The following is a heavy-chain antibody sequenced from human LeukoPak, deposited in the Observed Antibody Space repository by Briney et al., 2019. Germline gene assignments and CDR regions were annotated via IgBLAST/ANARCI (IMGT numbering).Heavy chain of an antibody. CDR3: ARLYIVVVPAAIGYFDY. V-gene: IGHV4-39*01. J-gene: IGHJ4*02. CDR2: IYYSGST. Sequence: SETLSLTCTVSGGSISSSSYYWGWIRQPPGKGLEWIGSIYYSGSTYYNPSLKSRVTISVGTSKNQFSLKLSSVTAADTAVYYCARLYIVVVPAAIGYFDYWGQGTLVTVSS. CDR1: GGSISSSSYY. D-gene: IGHD2-2*02.